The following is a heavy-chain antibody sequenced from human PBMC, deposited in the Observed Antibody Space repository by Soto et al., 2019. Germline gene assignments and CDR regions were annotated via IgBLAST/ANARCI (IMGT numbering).Heavy chain of an antibody. D-gene: IGHD3-22*01. CDR1: GGTFSSYA. J-gene: IGHJ2*01. CDR3: ARVPSSYDSSGYYSFGWYFDL. CDR2: IIPILGTA. V-gene: IGHV1-69*13. Sequence: VASVKVSCKASGGTFSSYAISWVRQAPGQGLEWLGGIIPILGTANYAQKFQGRVTITADESTSTAYMELSSLRSEDTAVYYCARVPSSYDSSGYYSFGWYFDLWGRGTLVTVSS.